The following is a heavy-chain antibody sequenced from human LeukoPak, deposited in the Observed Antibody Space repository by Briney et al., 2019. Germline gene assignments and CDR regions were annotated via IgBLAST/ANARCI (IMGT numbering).Heavy chain of an antibody. J-gene: IGHJ4*02. CDR2: IYRGGTT. CDR1: GFTFSNYN. V-gene: IGHV3-53*01. D-gene: IGHD3-22*01. CDR3: ARGSSMIVAGFDF. Sequence: GGSLRLSCADSGFTFSNYNMNWVRQAPGKGLEWASVIYRGGTTYYADSVKGRFTISRDNSKNTLYLQANSLRYDDTAVYYCARGSSMIVAGFDFWGQGTLVTVSS.